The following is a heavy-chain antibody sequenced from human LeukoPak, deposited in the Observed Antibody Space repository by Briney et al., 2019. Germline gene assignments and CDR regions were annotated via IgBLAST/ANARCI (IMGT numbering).Heavy chain of an antibody. V-gene: IGHV4-59*01. CDR1: GGSISSYY. CDR2: IYYSGST. D-gene: IGHD1-26*01. J-gene: IGHJ4*02. CDR3: ARRGGASFDY. Sequence: SETLSLTCTVSGGSISSYYWSWIRQPPGKGLEWIGYIYYSGSTNYNPSLKSRVTISVDTSKNQFSLKLSSVTAADTAVYYCARRGGASFDYWGQGTLVTVSS.